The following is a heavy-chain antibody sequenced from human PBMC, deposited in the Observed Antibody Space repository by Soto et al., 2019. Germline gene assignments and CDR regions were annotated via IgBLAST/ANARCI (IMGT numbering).Heavy chain of an antibody. CDR2: ISERGDTT. CDR3: AKDKPGTTSFDY. V-gene: IGHV3-23*01. Sequence: LRLSCAASGFTISSNAMYWVRQAPGKGLEWVSAISERGDTTHYADSVKGRFTISRDTSKNTLYLQLNTLRADDTAVYYCAKDKPGTTSFDYWGQGTLVTVSS. J-gene: IGHJ4*02. D-gene: IGHD1-1*01. CDR1: GFTISSNA.